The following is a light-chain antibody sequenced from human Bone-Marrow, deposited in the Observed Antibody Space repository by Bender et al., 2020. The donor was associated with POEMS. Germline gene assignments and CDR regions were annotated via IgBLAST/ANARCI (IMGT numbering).Light chain of an antibody. CDR3: CSVTRSGAYV. J-gene: IGLJ1*01. CDR1: SSDVGSYDL. Sequence: QSALTQPASVSGSPGQSITISCTATSSDVGSYDLVSWYQQHPGEAPKLMIYEANKRPPGVSDRFSGSRSGNTAFLTISGLLAEDEADYYCCSVTRSGAYVFGTGTTVTV. CDR2: EAN. V-gene: IGLV2-23*01.